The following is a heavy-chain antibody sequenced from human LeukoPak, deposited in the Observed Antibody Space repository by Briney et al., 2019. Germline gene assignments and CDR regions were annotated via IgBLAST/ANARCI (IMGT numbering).Heavy chain of an antibody. CDR2: IIPIFGTA. CDR3: ARVGRLQYGDYVAFDY. J-gene: IGHJ4*02. D-gene: IGHD4-17*01. Sequence: ASVKVSCKASGGTFSSYAISWVRQAPGQGLEWMGGIIPIFGTANYAQKFQGRVTITADESTSTAYMELSSLRAEDTAVYYCARVGRLQYGDYVAFDYWGQGALVTVSS. CDR1: GGTFSSYA. V-gene: IGHV1-69*13.